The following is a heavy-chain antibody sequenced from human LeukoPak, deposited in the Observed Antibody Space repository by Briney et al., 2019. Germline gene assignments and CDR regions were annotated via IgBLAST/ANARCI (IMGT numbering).Heavy chain of an antibody. CDR3: ARDNHIDYGDYAFPKSDAFAI. J-gene: IGHJ3*02. CDR2: IRNEANTDAT. V-gene: IGHV3-73*01. CDR1: GFTFSDSA. D-gene: IGHD4-17*01. Sequence: GGSLRLSCAASGFTFSDSAIHWVRQASGKRLEWVGHIRNEANTDATAYAASVKGRFTISRDNAKNSLYLQMNSLRAEDTALYYCARDNHIDYGDYAFPKSDAFAIWGQGTMVTVSS.